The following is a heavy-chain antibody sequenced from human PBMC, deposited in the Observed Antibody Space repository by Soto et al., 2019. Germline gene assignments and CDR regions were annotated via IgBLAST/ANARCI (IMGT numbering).Heavy chain of an antibody. J-gene: IGHJ4*02. D-gene: IGHD3-10*01. V-gene: IGHV4-30-4*01. CDR3: ARSRQLMVRGVMMTGYFDY. Sequence: SETLSLTCTVSGGSISSGDYYWSWIRQPPGKGLVWIGYIYYSGSTYYNPSLKSRVTISVDTAKNQFSLKLSSVTAADTAVYYCARSRQLMVRGVMMTGYFDYWGQGTLVTVSS. CDR1: GGSISSGDYY. CDR2: IYYSGST.